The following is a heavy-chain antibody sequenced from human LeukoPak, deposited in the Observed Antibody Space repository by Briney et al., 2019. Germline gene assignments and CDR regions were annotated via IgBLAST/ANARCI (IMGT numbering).Heavy chain of an antibody. J-gene: IGHJ4*02. D-gene: IGHD3-3*01. Sequence: SETLSLTCTVSGYSISSGYYWGWIRQPPGKGLEWIGSIYHSGSTYYNPSLKSRVTISVDTSKNQFSLKLSSVTAADTAVYYCARQFSYYDFWSGYPFDYWGQGTLVTVSS. CDR2: IYHSGST. CDR1: GYSISSGYY. V-gene: IGHV4-38-2*02. CDR3: ARQFSYYDFWSGYPFDY.